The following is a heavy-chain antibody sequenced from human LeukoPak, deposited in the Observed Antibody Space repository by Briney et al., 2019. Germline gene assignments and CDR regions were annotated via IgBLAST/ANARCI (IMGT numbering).Heavy chain of an antibody. CDR1: GASTSAYY. V-gene: IGHV4-59*01. CDR3: AHSKRGGGYYINAFAV. D-gene: IGHD1-26*01. CDR2: SYSGGNA. Sequence: SETLSLTCTVSGASTSAYYWSWIRQPPGKGLEWIGYSYSGGNANYNPSLKSRVTISIDTSENQFSLRLTSVTAADTAVYFCAHSKRGGGYYINAFAVWGQGAPVTISP. J-gene: IGHJ3*01.